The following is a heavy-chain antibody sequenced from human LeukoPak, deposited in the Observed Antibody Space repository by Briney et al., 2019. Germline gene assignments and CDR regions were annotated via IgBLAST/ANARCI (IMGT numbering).Heavy chain of an antibody. Sequence: SGTLSLTCAVSGGSISSSNWWSWVRQPPGKGLEWIGEIYHSGSTNYNPSLKSRVTISVDKSKNQFSLKLSSVTAADTAVYYCASSPYGSGTHWDYWGQGTLVTVSS. CDR1: GGSISSSNW. CDR2: IYHSGST. CDR3: ASSPYGSGTHWDY. V-gene: IGHV4-4*02. D-gene: IGHD3-10*01. J-gene: IGHJ4*02.